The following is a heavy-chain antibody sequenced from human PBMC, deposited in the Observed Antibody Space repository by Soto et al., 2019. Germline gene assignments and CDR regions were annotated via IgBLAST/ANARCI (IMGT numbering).Heavy chain of an antibody. CDR3: ATVATNSYNWLDP. CDR2: INSDGTKT. Sequence: GGSLRLSCAASVFTFTTYWMHWVRQAPGKGLVWVSRINSDGTKTTYADSVKGRFTISRDNAKNTVYLQMNSLRAEDTAVYYCATVATNSYNWLDPWGQGTLVTVSS. J-gene: IGHJ5*02. CDR1: VFTFTTYW. V-gene: IGHV3-74*01. D-gene: IGHD5-12*01.